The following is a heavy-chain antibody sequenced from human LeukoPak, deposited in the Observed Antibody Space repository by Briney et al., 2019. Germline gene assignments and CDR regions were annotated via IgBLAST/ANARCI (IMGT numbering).Heavy chain of an antibody. Sequence: SVKVSCKASGGTFSSYAISWVRQAPGQGLEWMGGIIPIFGTANYAQKFQGRVTITADESTSTAYMELNSLRVEDTAVYYCAKNRGAGSHYYYHMNLWGKGTTVTVSS. CDR3: AKNRGAGSHYYYHMNL. CDR2: IIPIFGTA. J-gene: IGHJ6*03. V-gene: IGHV1-69*13. CDR1: GGTFSSYA. D-gene: IGHD1-26*01.